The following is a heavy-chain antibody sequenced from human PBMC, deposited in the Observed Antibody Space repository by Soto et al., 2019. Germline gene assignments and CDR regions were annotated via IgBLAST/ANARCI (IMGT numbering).Heavy chain of an antibody. D-gene: IGHD1-1*01. Sequence: EVQLLESGGGLVQPGGSLRLSCAASRFTFNSYAMGWVRQDPGKGLEWVSLISGSGRDTYYADSVKGRFTISRDNSMNTLYLQMNSLRAEDTAVYYCATQDFRGTTGTTWGQGTLVTVSS. J-gene: IGHJ4*02. CDR2: ISGSGRDT. V-gene: IGHV3-23*01. CDR1: RFTFNSYA. CDR3: ATQDFRGTTGTT.